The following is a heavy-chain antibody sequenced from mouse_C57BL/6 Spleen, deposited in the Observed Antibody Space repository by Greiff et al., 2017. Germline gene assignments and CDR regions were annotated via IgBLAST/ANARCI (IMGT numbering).Heavy chain of an antibody. V-gene: IGHV1-5*01. CDR1: GYTFTSYW. Sequence: VQLQQSGTVLARPGASVKMSCKTSGYTFTSYWMHWVKQRPGQGLEWIGAIYPGNSDTSYNQKFKGKAKLTAVTSTSTTYMERSRLTNEDYAVYDSTRETGSKYFDVWGTGTAVTVSS. CDR3: TRETGSKYFDV. J-gene: IGHJ1*03. D-gene: IGHD1-1*01. CDR2: IYPGNSDT.